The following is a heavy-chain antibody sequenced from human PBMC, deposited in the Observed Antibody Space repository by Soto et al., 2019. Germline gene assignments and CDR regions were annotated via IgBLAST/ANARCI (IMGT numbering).Heavy chain of an antibody. CDR1: GGSISSGGYS. CDR2: IYYSGST. CDR3: ARVGGFGATTIDY. V-gene: IGHV4-30-2*05. D-gene: IGHD3-10*01. Sequence: SETLSLTCAVSGGSISSGGYSWSWIRQPPGKGLEWIGCIYYSGSTYYNPSLKSRVTISVDTSKNQFSLKLSSVTAADTAVYYCARVGGFGATTIDYWGQGTLVTVSS. J-gene: IGHJ4*02.